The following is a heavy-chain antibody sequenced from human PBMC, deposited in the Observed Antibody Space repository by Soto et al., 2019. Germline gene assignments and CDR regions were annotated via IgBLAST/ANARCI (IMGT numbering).Heavy chain of an antibody. CDR2: IIPILGIA. V-gene: IGHV1-69*04. CDR1: GYTFTTYG. D-gene: IGHD4-4*01. Sequence: GASVKVSCKASGYTFTTYGISWVRQAPGQGLEWMGRIIPILGIANYAQKFQGRVTITADKSTSTAYMELSSLRSEDTAVYYCARDRESYTSNWFDPWGQGTLVTVSS. J-gene: IGHJ5*02. CDR3: ARDRESYTSNWFDP.